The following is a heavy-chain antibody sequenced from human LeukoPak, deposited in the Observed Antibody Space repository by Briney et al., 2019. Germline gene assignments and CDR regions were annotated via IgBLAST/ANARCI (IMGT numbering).Heavy chain of an antibody. V-gene: IGHV1-8*01. Sequence: ASVKVSCKASGYTFTSYDIHWVRQDPGRGLDYLGWMNPNSGKTGYTQKFQGRFSMTRDTSISTAYLELNSLTSEDTAVYYCARGGGFSFGAQSYYQLSLWGQGTLVTVSS. J-gene: IGHJ4*02. CDR3: ARGGGFSFGAQSYYQLSL. D-gene: IGHD3-10*01. CDR1: GYTFTSYD. CDR2: MNPNSGKT.